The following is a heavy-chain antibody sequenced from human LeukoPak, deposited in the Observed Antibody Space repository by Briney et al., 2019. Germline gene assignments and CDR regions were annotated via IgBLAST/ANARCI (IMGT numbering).Heavy chain of an antibody. D-gene: IGHD6-13*01. CDR1: GGSFSGYY. Sequence: PSETLSLTCAVCGGSFSGYYWSWIRQPPGKGLEWIGEINHSGSTNYNPSLKSRVTISVDTSENQFSLKLSSVTAAGTAVYYCARGRYSSSWFRFPWFDPWGQGTLVTVSS. CDR2: INHSGST. J-gene: IGHJ5*02. CDR3: ARGRYSSSWFRFPWFDP. V-gene: IGHV4-34*01.